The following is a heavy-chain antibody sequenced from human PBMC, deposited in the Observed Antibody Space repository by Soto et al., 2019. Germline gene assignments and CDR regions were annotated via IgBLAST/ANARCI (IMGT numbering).Heavy chain of an antibody. D-gene: IGHD5-12*01. V-gene: IGHV4-59*08. Sequence: SETLSLTCTVSGGSISSYYWSWIRQPPGKGLEWIGYIYYSGSTNYNPSLKSRVTISVDTSKNQFSLKLSSVTAADTAVYYCARRIHVGGYDYSDAFDIWGQGTMVTVSS. CDR3: ARRIHVGGYDYSDAFDI. CDR1: GGSISSYY. J-gene: IGHJ3*02. CDR2: IYYSGST.